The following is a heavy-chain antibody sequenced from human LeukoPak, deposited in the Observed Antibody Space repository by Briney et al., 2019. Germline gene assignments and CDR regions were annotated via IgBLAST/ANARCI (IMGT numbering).Heavy chain of an antibody. CDR3: ARGKYGSGSYYARGTYFDY. D-gene: IGHD3-10*01. Sequence: SETLSLTCTVSGGSINDYYWNWVRQPPGKGLEWIGYIYYRGATNSNPSLKGRVTTSIDTSKNQFSLKLSSVTAADTAVYYCARGKYGSGSYYARGTYFDYWGQGTLVTVSS. CDR1: GGSINDYY. CDR2: IYYRGAT. V-gene: IGHV4-59*12. J-gene: IGHJ4*02.